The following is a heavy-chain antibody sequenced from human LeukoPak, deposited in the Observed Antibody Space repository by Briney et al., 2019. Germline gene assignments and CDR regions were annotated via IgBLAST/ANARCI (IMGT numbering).Heavy chain of an antibody. D-gene: IGHD3-10*01. Sequence: GGSLRLSCAASGFTFSSYWMSWVRQAPGKGLEWVANIKQDGSEKYYVDSVKGRFTISRDNAKNSLYLQMNSLRGEDTALYYCARAVSDHNSGYGMDVWGQGTTVTVSS. CDR1: GFTFSSYW. CDR3: ARAVSDHNSGYGMDV. CDR2: IKQDGSEK. J-gene: IGHJ6*02. V-gene: IGHV3-7*01.